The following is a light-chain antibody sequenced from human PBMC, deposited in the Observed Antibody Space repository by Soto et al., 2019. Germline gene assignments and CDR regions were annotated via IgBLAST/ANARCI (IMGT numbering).Light chain of an antibody. J-gene: IGLJ3*02. CDR1: SANIGSNT. CDR3: VAWDDSLSGRV. Sequence: QSVLTQPPSASGTPGQRVTISCSGSSANIGSNTVNWYQQLPGTAPKLLIYSNDQRPSGVPDRFSGSRSGTSASLAISGLRSEDEADYYCVAWDDSLSGRVFGGGTKLTVL. V-gene: IGLV1-44*01. CDR2: SND.